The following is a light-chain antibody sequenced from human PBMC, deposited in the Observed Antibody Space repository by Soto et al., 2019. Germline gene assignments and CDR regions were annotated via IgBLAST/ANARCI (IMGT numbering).Light chain of an antibody. CDR1: ASDVGAYDY. Sequence: QSVLTQPASVSGSPGQSITISCTGTASDVGAYDYVSWYQHHPGKPPKLLIFEVRDRPSGVSNRFSGSKSGNTASLTISGLQPEDEADYFCSSSTSSSTLVFGTVTKVTV. J-gene: IGLJ1*01. CDR3: SSSTSSSTLV. CDR2: EVR. V-gene: IGLV2-14*01.